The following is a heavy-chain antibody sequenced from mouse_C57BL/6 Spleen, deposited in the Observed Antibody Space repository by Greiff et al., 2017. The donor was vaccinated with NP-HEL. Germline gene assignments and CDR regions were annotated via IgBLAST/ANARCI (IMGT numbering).Heavy chain of an antibody. CDR3: ARSEGNGYYYAMDY. CDR2: ISTYYGDA. D-gene: IGHD2-1*01. CDR1: GYTFTDYA. J-gene: IGHJ4*01. V-gene: IGHV1-67*01. Sequence: QVQLKESGPELVRPWVSVKISCKGSGYTFTDYAMHWVKQSHAKSLEWIGVISTYYGDASYNQKFKDKATMTVDKSSSTAYMELARLTSEDSAVYYCARSEGNGYYYAMDYWGQGTSVTVSS.